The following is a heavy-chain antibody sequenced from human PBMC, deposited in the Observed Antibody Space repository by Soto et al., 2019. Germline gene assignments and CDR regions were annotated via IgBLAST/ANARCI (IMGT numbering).Heavy chain of an antibody. D-gene: IGHD2-15*01. CDR3: ARRAPVEGYCSGGSCYSDAFDI. CDR1: GGSISSYY. V-gene: IGHV4-59*08. CDR2: IYYSGST. Sequence: SETLSLTCTVSGGSISSYYWSWIRQPPGKGLEWIGYIYYSGSTNYNPSLKSRVTISVDTSKNQFSLKLSSVTAADTAVYYCARRAPVEGYCSGGSCYSDAFDIWGQGTMVTVSS. J-gene: IGHJ3*02.